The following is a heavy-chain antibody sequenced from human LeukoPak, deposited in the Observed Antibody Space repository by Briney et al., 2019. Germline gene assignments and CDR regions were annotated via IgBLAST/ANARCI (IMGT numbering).Heavy chain of an antibody. CDR3: AGFFYDNSNDAFDI. J-gene: IGHJ3*02. V-gene: IGHV1-69*13. CDR1: GGTFSSYDFTFTSYA. D-gene: IGHD3-22*01. Sequence: SVKVSCKASGGTFSSYDFTFTSYAISWVRQAPGQGLEWMGGIIPIYGRANYAQKFQGRVTITADESTRTVTMQLSSLRSEDTAVYYCAGFFYDNSNDAFDIWGQGTVVTVS. CDR2: IIPIYGRA.